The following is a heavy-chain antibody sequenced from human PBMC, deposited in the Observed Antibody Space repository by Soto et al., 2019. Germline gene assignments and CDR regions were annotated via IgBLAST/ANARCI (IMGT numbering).Heavy chain of an antibody. V-gene: IGHV3-23*01. J-gene: IGHJ3*02. CDR3: AKANVRRVPARGAFDI. CDR1: GVTFSSYA. Sequence: EVQLLESGGGLVQPGGSLRLSCAASGVTFSSYAMSWVRQAPGKGLEWFSAISGSGGSTYYADSVKGRFTISRDHSKNTLYLQMNSLRAEDTAVDYCAKANVRRVPARGAFDIWGQGTMVTGSS. CDR2: ISGSGGST.